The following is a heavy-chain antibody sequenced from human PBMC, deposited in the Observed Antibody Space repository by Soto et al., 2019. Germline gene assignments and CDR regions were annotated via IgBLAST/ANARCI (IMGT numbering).Heavy chain of an antibody. Sequence: PGGSLRLSCAASGFTFSDLYMDWVRQAPGKGLEWVGRIRNQDNSYTTEYAATVKSSLTINKDTAKHQVELTMPKVHPEDTATYFCAPSGPIATDAFDYWGQGILVTVPS. CDR2: IRNQDNSYTT. V-gene: IGHV3-72*01. CDR3: APSGPIATDAFDY. D-gene: IGHD6-13*01. CDR1: GFTFSDLY. J-gene: IGHJ4*02.